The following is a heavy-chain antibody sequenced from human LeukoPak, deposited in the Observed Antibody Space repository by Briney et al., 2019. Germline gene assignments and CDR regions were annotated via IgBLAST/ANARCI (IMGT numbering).Heavy chain of an antibody. D-gene: IGHD4-17*01. CDR1: GFTFSSYS. CDR3: ARDSGHLYDYETY. Sequence: GGSLRLSCAASGFTFSSYSMNWVRQAPGKGLEWVSSISSSSSYIYYADSVKGRFTISRDNDKNSLYLQMNSLRAEDTAVYYCARDSGHLYDYETYWGQGTLVTVSS. V-gene: IGHV3-21*01. J-gene: IGHJ4*02. CDR2: ISSSSSYI.